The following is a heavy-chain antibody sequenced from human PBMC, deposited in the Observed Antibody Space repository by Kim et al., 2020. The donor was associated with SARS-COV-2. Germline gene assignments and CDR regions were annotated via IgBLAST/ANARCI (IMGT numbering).Heavy chain of an antibody. CDR1: GGSISSGGYY. Sequence: SETLSLTCTVSGGSISSGGYYWSWIRQHPGKGLEWIGYIYYSGSTYYNPSLKSRVTISVDTSKNQFSLKLSSVTAADTAVYYCARGEFCSSTSCHLWVGYYGMDVWGQGTTVTVSS. J-gene: IGHJ6*02. CDR2: IYYSGST. D-gene: IGHD2-2*01. CDR3: ARGEFCSSTSCHLWVGYYGMDV. V-gene: IGHV4-31*03.